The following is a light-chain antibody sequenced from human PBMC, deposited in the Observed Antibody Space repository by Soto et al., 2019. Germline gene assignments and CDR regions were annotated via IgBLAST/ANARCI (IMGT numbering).Light chain of an antibody. V-gene: IGKV1-27*01. CDR3: QKYSSVIT. CDR2: AAS. Sequence: DIQMTQSPSSLSASVGDRVTITCRASQGISSYLAWYQQKLGKVPKLLISAASTLQSGVPSRFSGSGSGTHFTLTISSLQPEDVATYYCQKYSSVITFGQGTRLEIK. J-gene: IGKJ5*01. CDR1: QGISSY.